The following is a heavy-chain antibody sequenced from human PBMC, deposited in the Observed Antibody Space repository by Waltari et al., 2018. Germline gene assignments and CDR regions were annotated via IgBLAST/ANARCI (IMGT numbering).Heavy chain of an antibody. Sequence: QLQLQESGPGLVKPSETLSLTCTVHGRSISSSSYYRGWIRQPPGKGLEWIGSIYYRGSTYYNPSLKSRVTISVDTSKNQFSLKLSSVTAADTAVYYCARLNGWQGYWGQGTLVTVSS. D-gene: IGHD2-2*03. V-gene: IGHV4-39*01. J-gene: IGHJ4*02. CDR2: IYYRGST. CDR3: ARLNGWQGY. CDR1: GRSISSSSYY.